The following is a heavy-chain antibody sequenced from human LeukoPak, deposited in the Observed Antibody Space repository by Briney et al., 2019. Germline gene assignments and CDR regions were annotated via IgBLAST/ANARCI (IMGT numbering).Heavy chain of an antibody. CDR1: GGSISSSSYY. J-gene: IGHJ4*02. V-gene: IGHV4-39*07. CDR3: ARAAPFVVVPAAIFDY. CDR2: IYYSGST. Sequence: SETLSLTCTVSGGSISSSSYYWGWIRQPPGKGLEWIGSIYYSGSTYYNPSLKSRVTISVDTSKNQFSLKLSSVTAADTAVYYCARAAPFVVVPAAIFDYWGQGTQVTVSS. D-gene: IGHD2-2*02.